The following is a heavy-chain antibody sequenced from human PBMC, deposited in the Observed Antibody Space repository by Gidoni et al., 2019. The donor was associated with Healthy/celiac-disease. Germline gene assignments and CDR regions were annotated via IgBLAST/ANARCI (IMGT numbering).Heavy chain of an antibody. J-gene: IGHJ4*02. D-gene: IGHD5-18*01. CDR2: ISYDGSNK. CDR1: GFTFSSYG. CDR3: AKDRSRFVDTATPFDY. V-gene: IGHV3-30*18. Sequence: QVQLVESGGGVVQPGRSLRLSCAASGFTFSSYGMHWVRQAPGKGLEWVAVISYDGSNKYYADSVKGRFTISRDNSKNTLYLQMNSLRAEDTAVYYCAKDRSRFVDTATPFDYWGQGTLVTVSS.